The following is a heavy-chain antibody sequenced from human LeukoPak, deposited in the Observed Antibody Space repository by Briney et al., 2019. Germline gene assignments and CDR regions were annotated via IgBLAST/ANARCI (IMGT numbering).Heavy chain of an antibody. CDR1: GGSISSGGYY. J-gene: IGHJ4*02. D-gene: IGHD6-13*01. V-gene: IGHV4-31*01. CDR2: IYYSGST. CDR3: ARVRPAAGNFDS. Sequence: SQTLSLTCTVSGGSISSGGYYWSWIRQHPRRGLEWIGCIYYSGSTSYNPSLNRPVTISTDTSKNHFSLTLSFVPAADTAVYYCARVRPAAGNFDSWGQGTLVTVSS.